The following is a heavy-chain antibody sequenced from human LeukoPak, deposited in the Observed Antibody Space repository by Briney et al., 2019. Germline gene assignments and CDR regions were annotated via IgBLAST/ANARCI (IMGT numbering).Heavy chain of an antibody. D-gene: IGHD6-19*01. CDR2: ISAYNGNT. Sequence: ASVKVSCKASGGTFSSYGISWARQAPGQGLEWMGWISAYNGNTNYAQKLQGRVTMTTDTSTSTAYMELRSLRSDDTAVYYCAREVAVAGNGGSYYYGMDVWGQGTTVTVSS. V-gene: IGHV1-18*01. J-gene: IGHJ6*02. CDR1: GGTFSSYG. CDR3: AREVAVAGNGGSYYYGMDV.